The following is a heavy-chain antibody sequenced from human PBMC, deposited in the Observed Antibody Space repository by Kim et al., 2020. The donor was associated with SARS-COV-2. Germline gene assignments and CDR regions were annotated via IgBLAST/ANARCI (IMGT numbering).Heavy chain of an antibody. CDR3: TDLGAYNYGLDV. Sequence: GGSLRLSCAASGFTFKIAWMSWVRQAPGKGLEWVGRIKSKTDGGTTEYAAPLKDRFIISRDDSKNTLYLQLNSLKTEDTAVYYCTDLGAYNYGLDVWGQGTAVIVSS. CDR1: GFTFKIAW. CDR2: IKSKTDGGTT. D-gene: IGHD3-16*01. V-gene: IGHV3-15*01. J-gene: IGHJ6*02.